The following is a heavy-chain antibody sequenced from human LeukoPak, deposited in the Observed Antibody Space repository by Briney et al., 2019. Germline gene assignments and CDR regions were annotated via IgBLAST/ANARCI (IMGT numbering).Heavy chain of an antibody. CDR1: GFTFSSYA. CDR2: INSNGGST. CDR3: AREISPGNWFDP. V-gene: IGHV3-64*01. Sequence: GGSLRLSCAASGFTFSSYAMHWVRQAPGKGLEYVAAINSNGGSTSYANSVKGRFTISRDNSKNTLYLQMGSLSADDMAVYYCAREISPGNWFDPWGQGTLVTVSS. J-gene: IGHJ5*02. D-gene: IGHD1-26*01.